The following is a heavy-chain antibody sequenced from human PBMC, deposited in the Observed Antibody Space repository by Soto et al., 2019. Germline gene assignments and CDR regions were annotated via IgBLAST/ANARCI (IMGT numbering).Heavy chain of an antibody. CDR1: GYTFTRSG. CDR2: INTYNGNT. CDR3: ARDPPHREYQLLSYYYYGMDV. D-gene: IGHD2-2*01. V-gene: IGHV1-18*01. Sequence: ASVKVSCKASGYTFTRSGISWVRQAPGQGPEWMGWINTYNGNTNYAQKLQGRVTMTTDTSTSTAYMELRSLRSDDTAVYYCARDPPHREYQLLSYYYYGMDVWGQGTTVTVSS. J-gene: IGHJ6*02.